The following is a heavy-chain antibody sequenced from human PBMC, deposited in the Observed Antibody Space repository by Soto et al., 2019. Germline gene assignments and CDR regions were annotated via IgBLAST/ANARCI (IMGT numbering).Heavy chain of an antibody. D-gene: IGHD6-19*01. CDR1: GFAVSSKY. J-gene: IGHJ4*02. CDR2: IYGGGTK. Sequence: EVQLVESGGGLIQPGGSLILSCAASGFAVSSKYMTWVRQAPGKGLEWVSVIYGGGTKYYADSVKGRFTISRDTSKNTLYLQMNSLRAEDTAVYYCVQTTGWPGFDFWGQGTLVTVSS. CDR3: VQTTGWPGFDF. V-gene: IGHV3-53*01.